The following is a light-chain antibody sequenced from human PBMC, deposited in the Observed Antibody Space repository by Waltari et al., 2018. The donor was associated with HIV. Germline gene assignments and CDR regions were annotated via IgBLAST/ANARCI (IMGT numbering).Light chain of an antibody. CDR2: QDT. CDR3: QSADSSGTWV. V-gene: IGLV3-25*03. J-gene: IGLJ3*02. Sequence: SFELTQPPPVSVSPGRTARTPSSEDALPKTFAYWYRQKPGQPPVLIIYQDTERPAGNPERFSGSSSGTRVTLTVSGVQAEDEADYYCQSADSSGTWVFGGGTKLTVL. CDR1: ALPKTF.